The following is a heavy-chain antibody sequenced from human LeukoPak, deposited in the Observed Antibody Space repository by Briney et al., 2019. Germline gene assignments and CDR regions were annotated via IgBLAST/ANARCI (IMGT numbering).Heavy chain of an antibody. CDR2: INPNTGGT. CDR3: ARKGGPRVNAFDF. Sequence: ASVKVSCKASGYTFTAYYMQCVRQAPGQGLEWMGWINPNTGGTNYAQMFQGKVTMTRDTSISTAYMELTGLRSDDTAMYFCARKGGPRVNAFDFWGQGTMVTVSS. CDR1: GYTFTAYY. D-gene: IGHD1-14*01. V-gene: IGHV1-2*02. J-gene: IGHJ3*01.